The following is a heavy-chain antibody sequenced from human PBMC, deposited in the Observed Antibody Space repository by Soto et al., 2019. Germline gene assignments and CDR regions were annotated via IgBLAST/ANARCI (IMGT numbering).Heavy chain of an antibody. Sequence: TLSLTCAVSGGSISSSNWWSWVRQPPGKGLEWIGEIYHSGSTNYNPSLKSRVTISVDKSKNQFSLKLSSVTAADTAVYYCARDRVLTGIYYYYGMDVWGQGTTVTVSS. V-gene: IGHV4-4*02. CDR1: GGSISSSNW. CDR2: IYHSGST. J-gene: IGHJ6*02. CDR3: ARDRVLTGIYYYYGMDV. D-gene: IGHD2-8*02.